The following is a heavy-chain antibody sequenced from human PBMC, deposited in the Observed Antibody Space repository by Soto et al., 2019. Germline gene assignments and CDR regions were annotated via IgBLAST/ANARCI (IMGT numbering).Heavy chain of an antibody. V-gene: IGHV3-21*01. CDR2: ISSSSSYI. CDR3: ASQKIAVAAPPEYFQH. J-gene: IGHJ1*01. CDR1: GFTFSSYS. D-gene: IGHD6-19*01. Sequence: PGGSLRLSCAASGFTFSSYSMNWVRQAPGKGLEWVSSISSSSSYIYYADSVKGRFTISRDNAKNSLYLQMNSLRAEDTAVYYCASQKIAVAAPPEYFQHWGQGTLVTVSS.